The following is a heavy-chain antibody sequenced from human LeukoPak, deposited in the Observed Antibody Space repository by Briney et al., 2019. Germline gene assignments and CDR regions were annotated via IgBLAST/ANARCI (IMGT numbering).Heavy chain of an antibody. Sequence: GGSLRLSCAASGFTFSPYAMSWVRLAPGKGLEWASAICGSGGSTYYADSVKVRFPISRDNSENTLYLQLKSLRAEDTAVYYCAKNKARLEILTGYHLDDWGQGTLVTVSS. J-gene: IGHJ4*02. V-gene: IGHV3-23*01. CDR1: GFTFSPYA. CDR2: ICGSGGST. CDR3: AKNKARLEILTGYHLDD. D-gene: IGHD3-9*01.